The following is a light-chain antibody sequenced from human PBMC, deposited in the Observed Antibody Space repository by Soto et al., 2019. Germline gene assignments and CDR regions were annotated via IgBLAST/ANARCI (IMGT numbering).Light chain of an antibody. CDR3: SSYTSISTWL. CDR2: DVS. J-gene: IGLJ2*01. V-gene: IGLV2-14*03. Sequence: QAVLTQPASVSGCPGQSITISCTGTSSDVGGYDYVSWYQQHPGKAPKLMIYDVSDRPTEVSKRFSGSKSGNTAYLTISGLQAEDEADYYCSSYTSISTWLFGGGTKVTVL. CDR1: SSDVGGYDY.